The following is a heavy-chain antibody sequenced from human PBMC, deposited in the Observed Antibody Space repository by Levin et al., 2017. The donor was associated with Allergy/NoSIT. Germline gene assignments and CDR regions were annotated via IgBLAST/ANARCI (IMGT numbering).Heavy chain of an antibody. CDR2: IDPNTGAT. CDR3: ARLYDDSNMWPAPRFDP. CDR1: GYTFTAYY. D-gene: IGHD3-22*01. J-gene: IGHJ5*02. Sequence: GASVKVSCQASGYTFTAYYMHWVRQAPGQGLEWMGWIDPNTGATHYAQNFQDRVTITRETPISTAYMELSRLRSDDTAVYYCARLYDDSNMWPAPRFDPWGQGTLVTVSS. V-gene: IGHV1-2*02.